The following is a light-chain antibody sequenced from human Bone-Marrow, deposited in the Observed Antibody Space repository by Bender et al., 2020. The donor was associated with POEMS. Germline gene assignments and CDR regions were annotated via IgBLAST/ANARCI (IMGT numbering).Light chain of an antibody. CDR3: AAWEDSLNGWV. Sequence: QSVLTQPPSASGTPGQRVTISCSGSSSNIGTNPVNWYQQLPGTAPKLLIYINNQRPSGVPDRFSGSKSGTSASLAINGLQSEDEADYYCAAWEDSLNGWVFGGGTKLTVL. V-gene: IGLV1-44*01. J-gene: IGLJ3*02. CDR2: INN. CDR1: SSNIGTNP.